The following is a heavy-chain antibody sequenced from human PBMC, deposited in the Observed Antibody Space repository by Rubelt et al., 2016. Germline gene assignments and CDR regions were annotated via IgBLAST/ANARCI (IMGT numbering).Heavy chain of an antibody. D-gene: IGHD3-9*01. J-gene: IGHJ3*02. CDR1: GGSISSYY. CDR2: IYYSGST. Sequence: QVQLQESGPELVKPSETLSLTCTVSGGSISSYYWSWVRQPPGKGLEWIGYIYYSGSTNYNPSLKSRVTMSVDTSKNQFSLKLGSGTAAETAGYYCARIGGSTIPLSAFDIWGQGTMVTVSS. CDR3: ARIGGSTIPLSAFDI. V-gene: IGHV4-59*01.